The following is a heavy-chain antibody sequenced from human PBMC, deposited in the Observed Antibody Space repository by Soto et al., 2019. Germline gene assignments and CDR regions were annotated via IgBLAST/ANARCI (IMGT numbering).Heavy chain of an antibody. V-gene: IGHV1-46*01. D-gene: IGHD5-18*01. Sequence: ASVKVSCKASGYTFTSYYMHWVRQAPGQGLEWMGIINPSGGSTSYAQKFQGRVTMTRDTSTSTVSLRLTSVTAADTAVYFCARAPGGVTYLKVWGQGTLVTVSS. CDR2: INPSGGST. CDR1: GYTFTSYY. J-gene: IGHJ4*02. CDR3: ARAPGGVTYLKV.